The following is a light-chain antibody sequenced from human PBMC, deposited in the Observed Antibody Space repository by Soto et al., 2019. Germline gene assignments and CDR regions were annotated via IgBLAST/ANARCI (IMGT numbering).Light chain of an antibody. V-gene: IGLV1-44*01. J-gene: IGLJ7*01. CDR2: STD. CDR3: AAWDDNLNGLV. Sequence: QSVLTQPPSASGTPGQRVTISCSGSYSNIGSNTVNWYHHLPGTAPKLLIYSTDQRPSGVPDRFSGSKSGTSASLAISGLQSDDEADYYCAAWDDNLNGLVFGGGTQLTVL. CDR1: YSNIGSNT.